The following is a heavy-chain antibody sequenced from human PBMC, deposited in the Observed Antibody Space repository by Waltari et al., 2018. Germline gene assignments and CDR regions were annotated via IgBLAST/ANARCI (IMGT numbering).Heavy chain of an antibody. CDR1: GYTFTGYY. V-gene: IGHV1-2*02. CDR2: INPYSGGT. J-gene: IGHJ4*02. CDR3: ATAPDAFQIIN. D-gene: IGHD2-2*01. Sequence: QVQLVQSGADVKKPGASVKVSCKTSGYTFTGYYMYWVRQAPGQGLEWMGWINPYSGGTAYAQKFQGRVTLTRDTSISTAYMELNRLISDDSAMYYCATAPDAFQIINWGQGTLVTVSS.